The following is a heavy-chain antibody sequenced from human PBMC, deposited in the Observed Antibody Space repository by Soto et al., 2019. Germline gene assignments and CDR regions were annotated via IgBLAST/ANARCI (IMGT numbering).Heavy chain of an antibody. CDR1: GFTFRSYW. V-gene: IGHV3-7*03. CDR2: IKQDGRET. CDR3: ARGTSNYNYVHVWY. J-gene: IGHJ4*02. D-gene: IGHD4-4*01. Sequence: EVQLVESGGGLVQPGGSLRLSCAASGFTFRSYWMSWVRQAPGKALECVANIKQDGRETYYVDSVKGRFTISRDNANSALSLQMDSLGAEDTAVYYCARGTSNYNYVHVWYWGQGTHVIVSS.